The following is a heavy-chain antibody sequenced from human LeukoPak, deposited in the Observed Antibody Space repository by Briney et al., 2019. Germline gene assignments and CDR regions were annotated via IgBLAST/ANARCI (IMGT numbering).Heavy chain of an antibody. J-gene: IGHJ6*03. Sequence: SETLSLTCTVSGYSISSGYYWGWIRQPAGKGLEWIGRIYTSGSTNYNPSLKSRVTMSVDTSKNQFSLKLSSVTAADTAVYYCARDKQLDWAHYYYYYMDVWGKGTPVTVSS. V-gene: IGHV4-4*07. CDR2: IYTSGST. D-gene: IGHD1-1*01. CDR3: ARDKQLDWAHYYYYYMDV. CDR1: GYSISSGYY.